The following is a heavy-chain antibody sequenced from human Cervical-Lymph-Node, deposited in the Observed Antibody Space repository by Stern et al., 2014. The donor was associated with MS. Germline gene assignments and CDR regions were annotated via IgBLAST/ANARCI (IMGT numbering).Heavy chain of an antibody. J-gene: IGHJ4*02. CDR2: IIPIFGTA. D-gene: IGHD6-19*01. V-gene: IGHV1-69*01. CDR1: GGTFSNYA. CDR3: ASGEKQWLSLWDY. Sequence: MQLVESGAEVKKPGSSVKVSCKASGGTFSNYAIRWVRQAPGQGLEWMGGIIPIFGTANYAQKFQGRVTITADESTSTAYMELSSLRSEDTAMYYCASGEKQWLSLWDYWGQGTLVTVSS.